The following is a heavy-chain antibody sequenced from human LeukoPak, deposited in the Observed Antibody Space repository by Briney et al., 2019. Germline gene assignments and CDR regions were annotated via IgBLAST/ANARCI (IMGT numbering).Heavy chain of an antibody. CDR1: GFTVSSNY. D-gene: IGHD5-24*01. CDR3: AKSRDGYNWEYYFDY. Sequence: PGGSLRLSCAASGFTVSSNYMSWVRQAPGKGLEWVSVIYSGGSTYYADSVKGRFTISRGNSKNTLYLQMNSLRAEDTAVYYCAKSRDGYNWEYYFDYWGQGTLVTVSS. J-gene: IGHJ4*02. CDR2: IYSGGST. V-gene: IGHV3-53*01.